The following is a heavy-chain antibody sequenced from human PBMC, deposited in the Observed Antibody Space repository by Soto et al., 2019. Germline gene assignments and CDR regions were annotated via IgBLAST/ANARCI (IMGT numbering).Heavy chain of an antibody. Sequence: ASVKVSCKASGYTFTSYDINWVRQATGQGLEWMGWMNPNSGNTGYAQKFQGRVTMTRNTSISTAYMELSSLRSEDTAVYYCARVRSEQQLYHYYRMDVWGQGTTVTVSS. CDR1: GYTFTSYD. D-gene: IGHD6-13*01. CDR2: MNPNSGNT. CDR3: ARVRSEQQLYHYYRMDV. J-gene: IGHJ6*02. V-gene: IGHV1-8*01.